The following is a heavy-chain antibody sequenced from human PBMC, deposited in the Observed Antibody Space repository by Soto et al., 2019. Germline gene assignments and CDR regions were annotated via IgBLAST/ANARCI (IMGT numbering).Heavy chain of an antibody. CDR1: GYXFTSYD. J-gene: IGHJ6*03. D-gene: IGHD3-10*01. CDR2: MNPNSGNT. V-gene: IGHV1-8*01. Sequence: ASVKVSCKASGYXFTSYDINWVRQATGQGLEWMGWMNPNSGNTGYAQKFQGRVTMTRNTSISTAYMELSSLRSEDTAVYYCARGVLLWFGESGPPYYYYYMDVWGKGTTVTVSS. CDR3: ARGVLLWFGESGPPYYYYYMDV.